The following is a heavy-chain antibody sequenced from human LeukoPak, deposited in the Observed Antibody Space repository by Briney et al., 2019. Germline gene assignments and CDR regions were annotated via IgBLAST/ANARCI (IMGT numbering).Heavy chain of an antibody. V-gene: IGHV4-61*10. CDR3: ARSLVLYSSSTGYMDV. J-gene: IGHJ6*03. CDR1: GGSVSSGSYQ. Sequence: SETLSLTCTVSGGSVSSGSYQWSWIRQPAGKGLEWIGRIYTSGSTNYDPSLESRVIISMDTSKNQFSLRLSSVTAADTAVYYCARSLVLYSSSTGYMDVWGKGTTVTVSS. D-gene: IGHD6-6*01. CDR2: IYTSGST.